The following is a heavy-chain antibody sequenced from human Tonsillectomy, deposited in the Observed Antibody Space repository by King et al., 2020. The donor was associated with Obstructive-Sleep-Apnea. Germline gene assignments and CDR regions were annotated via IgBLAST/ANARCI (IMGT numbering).Heavy chain of an antibody. V-gene: IGHV1-69*12. J-gene: IGHJ4*02. CDR1: GGTFSSYA. CDR3: AREVLNQFLAARHFDY. D-gene: IGHD6-6*01. CDR2: IIPIFGTA. Sequence: QLVQSGAEVKKPGSSVKVSCKASGGTFSSYAISWVRQAPGQGLEWMGGIIPIFGTANYAQKFQVRVTITADESTSTAYMELSSLRSEDTAVYYCAREVLNQFLAARHFDYWGQGTLVTVSS.